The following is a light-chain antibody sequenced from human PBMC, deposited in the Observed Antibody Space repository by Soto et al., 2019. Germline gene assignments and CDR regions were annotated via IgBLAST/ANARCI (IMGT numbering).Light chain of an antibody. CDR3: CSYAGSSTLV. V-gene: IGLV2-23*01. Sequence: QSALTQPASVSASPGQSITISCTGTSSDVGSYNLVSWFQQHPGKAPKLMIYEGNKRPSGVSNRFSGSKSGNTASLTISGPEAEDEADYYCCSYAGSSTLVFGGGTKVTVL. J-gene: IGLJ3*02. CDR2: EGN. CDR1: SSDVGSYNL.